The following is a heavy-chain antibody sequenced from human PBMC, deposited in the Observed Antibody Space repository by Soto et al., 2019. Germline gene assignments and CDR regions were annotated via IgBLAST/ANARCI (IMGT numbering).Heavy chain of an antibody. V-gene: IGHV3-33*01. J-gene: IGHJ4*02. D-gene: IGHD3-22*01. CDR1: GFTFSSYG. Sequence: QVQLVESGGGVVQPGRSLRLSCAASGFTFSSYGMHWVRQAPGKGLEWVAVIWYDGSNKYYADSVKGRFTISRDNSKNTLYLQMNSLRAEYTAVYYCARGYDSSGYYGDYWGQGTLVTVSS. CDR3: ARGYDSSGYYGDY. CDR2: IWYDGSNK.